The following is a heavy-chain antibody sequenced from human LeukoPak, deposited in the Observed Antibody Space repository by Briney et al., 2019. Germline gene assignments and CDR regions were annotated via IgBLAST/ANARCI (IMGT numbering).Heavy chain of an antibody. D-gene: IGHD6-19*01. V-gene: IGHV3-23*01. CDR2: ITGGARTT. J-gene: IGHJ4*02. Sequence: GGSLRLSCAAPGFTFSSYAMSWVRQAPGKGLDWVSVITGGARTTYYADSVKGRFTISRDNSKDTVFLQMNSLGAEDTAVYYCAKDTPLTAYGSGWSTNAFDYWGQGTLVTVSS. CDR3: AKDTPLTAYGSGWSTNAFDY. CDR1: GFTFSSYA.